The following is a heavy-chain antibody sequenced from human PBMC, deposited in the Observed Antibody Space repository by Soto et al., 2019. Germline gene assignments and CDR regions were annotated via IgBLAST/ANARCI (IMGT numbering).Heavy chain of an antibody. J-gene: IGHJ4*02. CDR2: IYYSGST. CDR3: ARGRIAVAG. CDR1: GGSISSYY. D-gene: IGHD6-19*01. V-gene: IGHV4-59*01. Sequence: QVQLQESGPGLVKPSETLSLTCTVSGGSISSYYWSWIRQPPGKGLEWIGYIYYSGSTNYNPSLKSRVTISVDTSKNQFSLKLSSVTAADTTVYYCARGRIAVAGWGQGTLVTVSS.